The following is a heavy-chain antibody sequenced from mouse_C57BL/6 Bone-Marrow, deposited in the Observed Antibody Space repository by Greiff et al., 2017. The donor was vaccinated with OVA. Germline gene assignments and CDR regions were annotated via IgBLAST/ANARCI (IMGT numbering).Heavy chain of an antibody. CDR3: ARSLRRFAY. V-gene: IGHV1-42*01. Sequence: EVQLQQSGPELVKPGASVKISCKASGYSFTGYYMNWVKQSPEKSLEWIGEINPSTGGTTYNQKFKAKATLTVDKSSSTAYMQLKSLTSEYSAVYYCARSLRRFAYWGQGTLVTVSA. CDR2: INPSTGGT. CDR1: GYSFTGYY. J-gene: IGHJ3*01.